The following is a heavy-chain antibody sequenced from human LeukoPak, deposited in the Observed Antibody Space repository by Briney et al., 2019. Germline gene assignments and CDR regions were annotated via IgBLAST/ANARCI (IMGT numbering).Heavy chain of an antibody. CDR2: IYYSGST. CDR1: GGSISSYY. D-gene: IGHD3-22*01. Sequence: PSETLSLTCTVSGGSISSYYWSWIRQPPGKGLEWIGYIYYSGSTNYNPSLKSRVTISVDTSKNQFSLKLSSVTAADTAVYYCARNYYDSSGYYGIDYWGQGTLVTVSS. CDR3: ARNYYDSSGYYGIDY. J-gene: IGHJ4*02. V-gene: IGHV4-59*01.